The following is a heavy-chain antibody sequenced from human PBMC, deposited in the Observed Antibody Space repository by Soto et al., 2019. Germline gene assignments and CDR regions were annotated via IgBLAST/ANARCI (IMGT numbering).Heavy chain of an antibody. J-gene: IGHJ5*02. V-gene: IGHV4-39*01. CDR3: ARLGGYVSVGYYYLWDA. D-gene: IGHD3-22*01. CDR1: DGSMNSDSSY. CDR2: INHSGST. Sequence: SETLSLTCRVSDGSMNSDSSYWGWIRQPPGKGLEWIGVINHSGSTYHNLSLKGRVTMSVDASRNQFSLKLTSMTAADTAVYYCARLGGYVSVGYYYLWDAWGQGTLVTVSS.